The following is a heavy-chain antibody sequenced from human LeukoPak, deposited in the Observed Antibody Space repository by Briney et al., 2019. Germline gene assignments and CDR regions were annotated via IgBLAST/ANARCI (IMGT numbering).Heavy chain of an antibody. V-gene: IGHV3-48*02. Sequence: GGSLRLSCAASGFTFSSYSMNWVRQAPGKGLEWVSYISGSRSNIYYADSVKGRFTISRDNAKNSLYLQMNSLRDEDTAVYYCASGRSKAMITAFDHWGQGTVVTVSS. D-gene: IGHD3-16*01. CDR1: GFTFSSYS. J-gene: IGHJ4*02. CDR2: ISGSRSNI. CDR3: ASGRSKAMITAFDH.